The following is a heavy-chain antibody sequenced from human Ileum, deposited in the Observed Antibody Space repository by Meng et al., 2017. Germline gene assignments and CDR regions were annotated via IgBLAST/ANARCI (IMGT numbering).Heavy chain of an antibody. J-gene: IGHJ4*02. Sequence: GESLKISCAASGFTLTSYWMHWVRQAPGKGLVWVSRINSDGRSTSYADSVKGRFTLYRDNAKNTLYLQMHSLRAEDTALYYCARAWSSNYGLFDSWGQGTLVTVSS. V-gene: IGHV3-74*01. CDR2: INSDGRST. CDR3: ARAWSSNYGLFDS. D-gene: IGHD4-11*01. CDR1: GFTLTSYW.